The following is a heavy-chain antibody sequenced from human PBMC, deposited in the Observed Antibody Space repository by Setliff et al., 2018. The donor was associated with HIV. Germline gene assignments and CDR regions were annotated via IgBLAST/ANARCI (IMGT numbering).Heavy chain of an antibody. CDR2: IYTSGST. D-gene: IGHD5-12*01. CDR3: ARGSPATN. J-gene: IGHJ4*02. V-gene: IGHV4-61*02. Sequence: SSETLSLTCTVSGGSISSGSYYWSWIRQPAGKGLEWIGRIYTSGSTNYNPSLKSRVTISVDTSKNQFSLKLSSVTAADTAVYYCARGSPATNWGQGTLVTVSS. CDR1: GGSISSGSYY.